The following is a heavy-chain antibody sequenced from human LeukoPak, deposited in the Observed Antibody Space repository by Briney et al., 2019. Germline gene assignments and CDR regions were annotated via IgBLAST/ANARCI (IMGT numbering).Heavy chain of an antibody. Sequence: GGSLRLSCAASGFSFSDYYMSWIRQAPGKGLEWISYISSGGRTIYYADSVKGRFTISRDNAKNSLYLQMNSLRVEDTAVYFCARGDQTPDLEWFGEVTFDFWGQGTPVSVSS. V-gene: IGHV3-11*04. CDR1: GFSFSDYY. CDR3: ARGDQTPDLEWFGEVTFDF. CDR2: ISSGGRTI. J-gene: IGHJ4*02. D-gene: IGHD3-10*01.